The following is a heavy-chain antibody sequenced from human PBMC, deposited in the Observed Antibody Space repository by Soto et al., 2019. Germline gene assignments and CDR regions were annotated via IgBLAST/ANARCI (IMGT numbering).Heavy chain of an antibody. CDR1: GYSFTSYW. CDR3: AVSTFGESQINWFDP. Sequence: GESLKISCKGSGYSFTSYWIGWVRQMPGKGLEWMGIIYPGDSDTRYSPSFQGQVTISADKSISTAYLQWSSLKASDTAMYYCAVSTFGESQINWFDPWGQGTLVTVSS. CDR2: IYPGDSDT. J-gene: IGHJ5*02. V-gene: IGHV5-51*01. D-gene: IGHD3-10*01.